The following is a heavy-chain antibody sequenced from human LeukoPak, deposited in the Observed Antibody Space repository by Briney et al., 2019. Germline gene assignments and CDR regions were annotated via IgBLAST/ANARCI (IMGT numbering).Heavy chain of an antibody. D-gene: IGHD1-1*01. CDR1: GGSISSYY. J-gene: IGHJ5*02. V-gene: IGHV4-59*08. CDR2: IYYSGST. Sequence: SETLSLTCTVSGGSISSYYWSWIRQPPGKGLEWIGYIYYSGSTNYNPSLKSRVTISVDTSKNQFSLKLSSVTAADTAVYYCARHRGLIIPERRKTLYWFDPWGQGTLVTVSS. CDR3: ARHRGLIIPERRKTLYWFDP.